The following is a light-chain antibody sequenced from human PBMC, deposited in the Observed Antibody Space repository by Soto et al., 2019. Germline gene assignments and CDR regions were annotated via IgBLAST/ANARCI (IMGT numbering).Light chain of an antibody. J-gene: IGKJ4*02. CDR1: RSVSSS. Sequence: EIVLTQSPATLSLSPGEGATLSCRAGRSVSSSVAWYQQKPGQAPRLLIYDASNRATCIPGRFSGSGSGTDFTLTISSVEPEDFAVYYCQQRSDWVTFGGGTKVEL. CDR3: QQRSDWVT. V-gene: IGKV3-11*01. CDR2: DAS.